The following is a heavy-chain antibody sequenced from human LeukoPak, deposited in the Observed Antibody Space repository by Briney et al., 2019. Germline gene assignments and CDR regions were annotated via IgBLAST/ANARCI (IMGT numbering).Heavy chain of an antibody. CDR2: IYTSGST. CDR1: GGSISGYY. CDR3: ARDSSRTFDY. V-gene: IGHV4-4*07. J-gene: IGHJ4*02. Sequence: PETPSLTCTVPGGSISGYYWSWIRQPAGKGLGCIGRIYTSGSTNYNPSLKSRVTMSVDTSKNQFSLYLSSVTAADTAVYYCARDSSRTFDYWGQGTLVTVSS.